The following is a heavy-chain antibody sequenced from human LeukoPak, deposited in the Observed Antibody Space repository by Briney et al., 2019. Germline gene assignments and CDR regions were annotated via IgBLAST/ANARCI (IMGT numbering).Heavy chain of an antibody. V-gene: IGHV3-21*01. CDR3: AREGDYGDYNWFDP. D-gene: IGHD4-17*01. CDR1: GFTFSSYS. CDR2: ISSSSSYI. J-gene: IGHJ5*02. Sequence: GGSLRLSCAASGFTFSSYSTNWVRQAPGKGLEWVSSISSSSSYIYYADSVKGRFTISRDNAKNSLYLQMNSLRAEDTAVYYCAREGDYGDYNWFDPWGQGTLVTVSS.